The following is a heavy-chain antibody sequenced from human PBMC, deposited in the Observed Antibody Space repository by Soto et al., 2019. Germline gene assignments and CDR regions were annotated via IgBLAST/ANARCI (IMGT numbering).Heavy chain of an antibody. CDR3: ARHQSPYYYGSVSYYNGPHGLGMEV. J-gene: IGHJ6*02. D-gene: IGHD3-10*01. CDR2: IYPGDSDT. CDR1: GYSFTSYW. V-gene: IGHV5-51*01. Sequence: PGESLKISCKGSGYSFTSYWIGWVRQMPGKGLEWMGIIYPGDSDTRYSPSFQGQVTISADKSISTAYLQWSSLKASDTAMYYCARHQSPYYYGSVSYYNGPHGLGMEVWGQGTTVTVSS.